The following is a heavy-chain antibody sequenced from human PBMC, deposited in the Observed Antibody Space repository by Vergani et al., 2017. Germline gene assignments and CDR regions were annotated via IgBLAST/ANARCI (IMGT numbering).Heavy chain of an antibody. CDR1: GFTFSSHG. CDR2: IWYDGSNK. Sequence: QVQLVESEGGVVQPGRSLTLSCVASGFTFSSHGMHWVRQAPGKGLEWVAVIWYDGSNKYYGDSVRGRFTISRDNSKNTLYLQMNSLRAEDTAVYYCAKETQDDTVEAPAAIQGTFDNWGQGTLVTVSS. V-gene: IGHV3-33*06. D-gene: IGHD2-2*02. J-gene: IGHJ4*02. CDR3: AKETQDDTVEAPAAIQGTFDN.